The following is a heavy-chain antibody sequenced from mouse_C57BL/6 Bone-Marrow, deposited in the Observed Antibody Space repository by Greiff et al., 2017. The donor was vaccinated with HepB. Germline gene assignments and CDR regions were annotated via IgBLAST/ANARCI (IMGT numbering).Heavy chain of an antibody. Sequence: QVQLQQPGAELVKPGASVKVSCKASGYTLTSYWMHWVKQRPGQGLEWIGRIHPSDSDTNYNQKFKGKATLTVDKSSSTAYMHLSSLTSEDSAVYYCAITFYYYGRSYWYFDVWGTGTTVTVSS. J-gene: IGHJ1*03. D-gene: IGHD1-1*01. CDR2: IHPSDSDT. V-gene: IGHV1-74*01. CDR3: AITFYYYGRSYWYFDV. CDR1: GYTLTSYW.